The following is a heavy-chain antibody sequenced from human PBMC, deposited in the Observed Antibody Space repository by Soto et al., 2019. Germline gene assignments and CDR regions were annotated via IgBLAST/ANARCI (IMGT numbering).Heavy chain of an antibody. CDR1: GFTFSSYA. J-gene: IGHJ6*02. V-gene: IGHV3-23*01. D-gene: IGHD1-26*01. Sequence: VQLLESGGGLVQPGGSLRLSCAASGFTFSSYAMSWVRQAPGKGLEWVSALSGSGGSTYYADSVKGRFTISRDNSKNTLYLQMNRLRAEDTAVYYCAKDRVVGARGHYYYGMDVWGQGTTVTVSS. CDR3: AKDRVVGARGHYYYGMDV. CDR2: LSGSGGST.